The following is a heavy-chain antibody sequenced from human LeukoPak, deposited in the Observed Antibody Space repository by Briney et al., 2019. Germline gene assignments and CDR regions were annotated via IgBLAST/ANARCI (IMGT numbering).Heavy chain of an antibody. Sequence: PSETLSLTCAVYGGSFSGYYWSWLRQPPGKGLEWIGEINHSGSTNYNPSLKSRVTISVDTSKNQFSLKLSSVTAADTAGYYCARGSYVARQWPVLGWFDPWGQGTLVTVSS. J-gene: IGHJ5*02. CDR1: GGSFSGYY. V-gene: IGHV4-34*01. D-gene: IGHD6-19*01. CDR2: INHSGST. CDR3: ARGSYVARQWPVLGWFDP.